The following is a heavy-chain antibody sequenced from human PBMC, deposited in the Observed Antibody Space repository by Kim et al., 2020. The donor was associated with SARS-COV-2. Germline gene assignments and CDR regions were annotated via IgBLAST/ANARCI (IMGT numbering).Heavy chain of an antibody. J-gene: IGHJ6*02. Sequence: SETLSLTCAVSGGSISSSNWWSWVRQPPGKGLEWIGEIYHSGSTNYNPSLKSRVTISVDKSKNQFSLKLSSVTAADTAVYYCARGVNDILTGYSVDYYYYGMDVWGQGTTVTVSS. V-gene: IGHV4-4*02. CDR2: IYHSGST. D-gene: IGHD3-9*01. CDR3: ARGVNDILTGYSVDYYYYGMDV. CDR1: GGSISSSNW.